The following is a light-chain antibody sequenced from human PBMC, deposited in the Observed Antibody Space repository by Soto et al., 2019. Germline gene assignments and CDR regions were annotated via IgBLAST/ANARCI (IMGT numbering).Light chain of an antibody. V-gene: IGKV3-11*01. J-gene: IGKJ4*01. CDR1: QSVSSY. CDR3: QQLSNWPPLT. Sequence: DIVLTQSPAILSLSPGERATLSCRASQSVSSYLVWCQQKPGQAPRLLIYDASSRATGIPARFSGSGSGTDFTLTISSLEPEDFAVYYCQQLSNWPPLTFGGGTKVEIK. CDR2: DAS.